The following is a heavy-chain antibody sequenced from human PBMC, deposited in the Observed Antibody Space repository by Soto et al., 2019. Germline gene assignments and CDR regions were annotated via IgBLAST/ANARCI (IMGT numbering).Heavy chain of an antibody. CDR2: IYHSGST. V-gene: IGHV4-4*02. Sequence: SETLSLTCAVSGGSISSSNWWSWVRQPPGKGLEWIGEIYHSGSTNYNPSLKSRVTISVDKSKNQFSLKLSSVTAADTAVYYFARVSGRYYYVMDVCGQGTTVTVYS. J-gene: IGHJ6*02. CDR3: ARVSGRYYYVMDV. D-gene: IGHD1-26*01. CDR1: GGSISSSNW.